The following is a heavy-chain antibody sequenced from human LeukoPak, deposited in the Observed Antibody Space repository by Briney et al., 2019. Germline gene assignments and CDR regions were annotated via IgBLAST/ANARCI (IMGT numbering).Heavy chain of an antibody. CDR3: ASATLRCSGGSCYEMDV. Sequence: SVKVSCKASGGTFSNYAISWVRQAPGQGLEWMGGIIPIFGTANYAQKFRGRATITADKSTRTAYMELSSLRSEDTAVYYCASATLRCSGGSCYEMDVWGKGTTVTVSS. CDR1: GGTFSNYA. D-gene: IGHD2-15*01. J-gene: IGHJ6*04. V-gene: IGHV1-69*06. CDR2: IIPIFGTA.